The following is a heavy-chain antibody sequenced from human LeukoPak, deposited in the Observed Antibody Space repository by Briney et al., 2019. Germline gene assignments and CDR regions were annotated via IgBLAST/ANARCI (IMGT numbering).Heavy chain of an antibody. CDR3: AKGDKPVIAMVKFDY. Sequence: GGSLRLSCAASGFTFSSYAMNWVRQAPGKGLEWVSGISGSGTNTYYADSVKGRFTISRDNSRNTLYMQMNSLRAEDTAVYYCAKGDKPVIAMVKFDYWGQGTLVTVSS. D-gene: IGHD5-18*01. CDR1: GFTFSSYA. V-gene: IGHV3-23*01. J-gene: IGHJ4*02. CDR2: ISGSGTNT.